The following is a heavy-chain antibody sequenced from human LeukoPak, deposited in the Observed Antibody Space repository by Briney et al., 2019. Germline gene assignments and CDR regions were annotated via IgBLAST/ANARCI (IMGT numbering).Heavy chain of an antibody. V-gene: IGHV3-15*01. CDR2: IKSKTDGGTT. D-gene: IGHD4-17*01. CDR1: GITFSNAW. Sequence: PGGSLRLSCAASGITFSNAWMSWVRQAPGKGLEWVGRIKSKTDGGTTDYAAPVKGRFTISRDDSKNTLYLQMNSLKTEDTAVYYCTTRGTTVTRTLRFDYWGQGTLVTVSS. J-gene: IGHJ4*02. CDR3: TTRGTTVTRTLRFDY.